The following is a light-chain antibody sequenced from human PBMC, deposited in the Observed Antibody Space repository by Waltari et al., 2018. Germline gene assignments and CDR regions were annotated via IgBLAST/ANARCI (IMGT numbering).Light chain of an antibody. V-gene: IGLV1-44*01. CDR2: NGD. CDR1: NSNAGGSP. CDR3: AAWDDRLKGWV. J-gene: IGLJ3*02. Sequence: QSVLTQPPSASGTPGQRVTVSCSGTNSNAGGSPLNWYQQLPGTAPKLLIYNGDQRPSGVPDRFSGSKSATSASLAISDLQSEDEADYYCAAWDDRLKGWVFGGGTKVTVL.